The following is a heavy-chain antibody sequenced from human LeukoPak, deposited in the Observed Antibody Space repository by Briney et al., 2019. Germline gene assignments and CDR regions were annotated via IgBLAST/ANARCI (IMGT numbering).Heavy chain of an antibody. CDR2: INHSGST. Sequence: SETLSLTCAVYGGSFSGYYWSWIRQPPGKGLEWIWEINHSGSTNYNPSLKSRVTISVDTSKSQCSLKLSSATAADTAVYYCARDLAGYYYFAYWGQGNLVTVSS. V-gene: IGHV4-34*01. CDR3: ARDLAGYYYFAY. J-gene: IGHJ4*02. CDR1: GGSFSGYY. D-gene: IGHD6-19*01.